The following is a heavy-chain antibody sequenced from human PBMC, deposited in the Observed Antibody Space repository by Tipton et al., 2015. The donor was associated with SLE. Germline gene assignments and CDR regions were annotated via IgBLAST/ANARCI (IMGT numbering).Heavy chain of an antibody. CDR3: ARHSEGWTANFDY. V-gene: IGHV4-59*08. CDR2: IYYSGST. J-gene: IGHJ4*02. CDR1: GGSISSHY. D-gene: IGHD1-26*01. Sequence: TLSLTCTVSGGSISSHYWSWIRQPPGKGLEWIGYIYYSGSTNYNPSLKSRVTISVDTSKNQFSLKLSSVTAADTAVYYCARHSEGWTANFDYWGQGTLVTVSS.